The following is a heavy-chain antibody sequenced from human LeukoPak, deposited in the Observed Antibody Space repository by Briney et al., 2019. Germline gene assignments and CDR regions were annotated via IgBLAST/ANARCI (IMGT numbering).Heavy chain of an antibody. J-gene: IGHJ3*02. CDR2: ISSSSSSI. CDR1: GFTFSTYS. D-gene: IGHD1-26*01. V-gene: IGHV3-48*02. CDR3: ARGPSGSYIDAFDI. Sequence: QSGGSLRLSCTTSGFTFSTYSMNWVRQAPGKGLEWISYISSSSSSIYYADSVRGRFTISRDNAKNSLYLQMNSLRDEDTAVYYCARGPSGSYIDAFDIRGQGTMVTVSS.